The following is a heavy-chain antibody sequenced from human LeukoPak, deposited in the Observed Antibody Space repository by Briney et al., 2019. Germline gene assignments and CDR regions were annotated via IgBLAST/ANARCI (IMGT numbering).Heavy chain of an antibody. D-gene: IGHD3-3*01. CDR2: INPNSGGT. CDR1: GYTFTGYY. Sequence: ASVKVSCKASGYTFTGYYMHWVRQAPGQGLAWMGWINPNSGGTNYAQKFQGRVTMTRDTSISTAYMELSRLRSDDTAVYYCARGAHRITIFGVVNPLFDYWGQGTLVTVSS. V-gene: IGHV1-2*02. CDR3: ARGAHRITIFGVVNPLFDY. J-gene: IGHJ4*02.